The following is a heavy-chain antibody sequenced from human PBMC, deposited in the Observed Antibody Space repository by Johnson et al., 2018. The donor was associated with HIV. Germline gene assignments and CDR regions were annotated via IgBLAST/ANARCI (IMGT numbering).Heavy chain of an antibody. CDR1: DFSVSKNY. CDR3: ARGHWAFDI. Sequence: QVQLVESGGGLIQRGGSLILSCVASDFSVSKNYMSWVRQAPGKGLEWVSAISGSGGSTYYVDSVKGRFTISRDNAKNSLYLQMTSLRAEDTAVYYCARGHWAFDIWGQGTMVTVSS. CDR2: SGSGGST. V-gene: IGHV3-11*04. D-gene: IGHD1-1*01. J-gene: IGHJ3*02.